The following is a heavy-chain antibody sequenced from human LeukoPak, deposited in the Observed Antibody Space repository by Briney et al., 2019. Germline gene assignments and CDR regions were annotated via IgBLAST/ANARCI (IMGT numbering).Heavy chain of an antibody. Sequence: PGGSLRLSCVASGFTISSNGMHWVRQAPGKGLEWVAVIWYTRDLKYYSDSVKGRFTISRDTSKDTLYLQMDSLRAEDTAVYYCARASGSNHNHLDCWGQGTLVTVSS. CDR2: IWYTRDLK. J-gene: IGHJ4*02. D-gene: IGHD1-14*01. CDR1: GFTISSNG. V-gene: IGHV3-33*01. CDR3: ARASGSNHNHLDC.